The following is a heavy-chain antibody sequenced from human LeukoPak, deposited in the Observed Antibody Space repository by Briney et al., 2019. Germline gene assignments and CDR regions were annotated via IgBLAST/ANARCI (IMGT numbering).Heavy chain of an antibody. J-gene: IGHJ3*02. D-gene: IGHD2-2*01. CDR1: GFTISRYW. CDR2: ISGDGRTI. Sequence: PGGSLRLSCVASGFTISRYWMNWVRQAPGKGLVWVSRISGDGRTISYADSVKGRFTISIDNAKNTLSLQMNSLRGEDTAVYYCGREDRIVLGNDALDIWGQGSMVTVSS. V-gene: IGHV3-74*01. CDR3: GREDRIVLGNDALDI.